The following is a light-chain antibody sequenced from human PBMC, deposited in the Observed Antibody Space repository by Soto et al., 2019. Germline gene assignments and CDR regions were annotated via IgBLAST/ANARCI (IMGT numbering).Light chain of an antibody. V-gene: IGLV1-40*01. Sequence: QTVVTQPPSVSGAPGQRVTTSCTGSSSNIGAGYDVHWYQQLPGTAPKLLIYGNSNRPSGVPDRFSGSKSGTSASLAITGLQAEDEADYYCQSYDSSLSGWVFGGGTKLTV. CDR3: QSYDSSLSGWV. CDR2: GNS. J-gene: IGLJ3*02. CDR1: SSNIGAGYD.